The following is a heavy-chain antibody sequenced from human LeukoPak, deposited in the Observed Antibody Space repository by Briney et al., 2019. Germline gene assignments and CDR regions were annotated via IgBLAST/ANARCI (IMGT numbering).Heavy chain of an antibody. CDR3: ATNKRVGTSLHEG. CDR1: GFTFSNYW. D-gene: IGHD1-26*01. J-gene: IGHJ4*02. V-gene: IGHV3-7*01. Sequence: GGSLRLSCAASGFTFSNYWMSWVRQAPGKGLEWVASIQQDGSAKRYMGSVEGRFTISRDNDKNSLFLQMNRLRAEDTAVYFCATNKRVGTSLHEGGGPGTLVTISS. CDR2: IQQDGSAK.